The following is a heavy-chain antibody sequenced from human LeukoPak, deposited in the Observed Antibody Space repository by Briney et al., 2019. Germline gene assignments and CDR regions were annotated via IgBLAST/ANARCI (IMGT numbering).Heavy chain of an antibody. D-gene: IGHD3-10*01. Sequence: GGSLRLSCAASGFTFSSYSMNWVRQAPGKGLEWVSSISSSSSYIYYADSVKGRFTISRDNAKNSLYLQMNSLRAEDTAVYYCARDGVRGVITLDYWGQGTLVTVSS. V-gene: IGHV3-21*01. CDR2: ISSSSSYI. J-gene: IGHJ4*02. CDR3: ARDGVRGVITLDY. CDR1: GFTFSSYS.